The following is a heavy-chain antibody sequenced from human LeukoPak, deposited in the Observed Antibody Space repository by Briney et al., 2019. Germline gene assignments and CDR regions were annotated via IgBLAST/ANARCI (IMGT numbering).Heavy chain of an antibody. V-gene: IGHV3-30*02. CDR1: GFTFNSCG. Sequence: PGGSLRLSCAASGFTFNSCGMHWVRQAPGKGLEWVAFIRYDGTNNYYADSVKGRFTISRDNSKNTLYLQMNSLRAEDTAVYYCAKVGTTANHYFDYWGQGALVTVSS. J-gene: IGHJ4*02. D-gene: IGHD1-7*01. CDR3: AKVGTTANHYFDY. CDR2: IRYDGTNN.